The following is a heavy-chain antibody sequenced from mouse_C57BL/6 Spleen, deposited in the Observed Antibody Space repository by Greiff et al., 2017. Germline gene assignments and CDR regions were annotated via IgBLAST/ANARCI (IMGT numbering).Heavy chain of an antibody. CDR2: INPSTGGT. Sequence: EVQLQQSGPELVKPGASVKISCKASGYSFTGYYMNWVKQSPEKSLEWIGEINPSTGGTTYNQKFKAKATLTVDKSSSTAYMQLKSLTSEDSAVYYCARTGGAFDYWGQGTTLTVSS. V-gene: IGHV1-42*01. CDR3: ARTGGAFDY. J-gene: IGHJ2*01. CDR1: GYSFTGYY.